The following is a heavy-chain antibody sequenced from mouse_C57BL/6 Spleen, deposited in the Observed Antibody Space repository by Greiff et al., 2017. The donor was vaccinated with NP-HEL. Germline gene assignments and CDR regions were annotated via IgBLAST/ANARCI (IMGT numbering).Heavy chain of an antibody. CDR1: GYTFTDYN. Sequence: EVKLVESGPELVKPGASVKIPCKASGYTFTDYNMDWVKQSHGKSLEWIGDINPNNGGTIYNQKFKGKATLTVDKSSSTAYMELRSLTSEDTAVYYCARSEFPWYFDVWGTGTTVTVSS. CDR2: INPNNGGT. J-gene: IGHJ1*03. V-gene: IGHV1-18*01. CDR3: ARSEFPWYFDV.